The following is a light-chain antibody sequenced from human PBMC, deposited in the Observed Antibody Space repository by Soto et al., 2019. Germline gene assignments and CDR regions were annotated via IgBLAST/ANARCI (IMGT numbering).Light chain of an antibody. CDR1: QSVSSSY. V-gene: IGKV3-20*01. CDR2: GAS. Sequence: EIVLTQSPGTLSLSPGERATLSCRASQSVSSSYLAWYQQKPGQAPRLLIFGASSRATGIPDRFSGSGSGTDFTLTISRLEPEDFAVYYCPQYGRSPPTTFGQGTKLEIK. CDR3: PQYGRSPPTT. J-gene: IGKJ2*01.